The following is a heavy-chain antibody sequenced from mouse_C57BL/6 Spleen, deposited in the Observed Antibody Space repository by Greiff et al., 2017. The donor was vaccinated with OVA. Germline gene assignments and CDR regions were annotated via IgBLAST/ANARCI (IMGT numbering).Heavy chain of an antibody. CDR1: GFTFSDYG. D-gene: IGHD2-4*01. CDR3: ARGYDYDSWFAY. J-gene: IGHJ3*01. Sequence: EVQLQESGGGLVKPGGSLKLSCAASGFTFSDYGMHWVRQAPEKGLEWVAYISSGSSTIYYADTVKGRFTISRDNAKNTLFLQMTSLRSEDTAMYYCARGYDYDSWFAYWGQGTLVTVSA. CDR2: ISSGSSTI. V-gene: IGHV5-17*01.